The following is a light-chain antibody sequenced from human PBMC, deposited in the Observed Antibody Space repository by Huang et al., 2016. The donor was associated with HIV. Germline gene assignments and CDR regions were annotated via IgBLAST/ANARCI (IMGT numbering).Light chain of an antibody. Sequence: IQMTQSPASLSASVGDRVTISCQASQDIRNYLNWYQQKAGKAPTLLIYGASKLETGVPSSFSGNGSGTDFTITISSLQSEDIATYYCQQYDNLYTFGQGTKLEIK. CDR2: GAS. J-gene: IGKJ2*01. V-gene: IGKV1-33*01. CDR3: QQYDNLYT. CDR1: QDIRNY.